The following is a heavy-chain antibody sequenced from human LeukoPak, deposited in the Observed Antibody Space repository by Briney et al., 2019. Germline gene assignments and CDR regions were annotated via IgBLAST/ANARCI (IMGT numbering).Heavy chain of an antibody. CDR1: GYTFTSYD. J-gene: IGHJ6*02. V-gene: IGHV1-8*03. Sequence: ASVKVSCKASGYTFTSYDINWVRQATGQGLEWMGWMNPNSGNTGYAQKFQGRVTITRNTSISTAYMELSSLRSEDTAVYYCARDILRYFDWLSTSYYYGMDVWGQGTTVTVSS. CDR3: ARDILRYFDWLSTSYYYGMDV. CDR2: MNPNSGNT. D-gene: IGHD3-9*01.